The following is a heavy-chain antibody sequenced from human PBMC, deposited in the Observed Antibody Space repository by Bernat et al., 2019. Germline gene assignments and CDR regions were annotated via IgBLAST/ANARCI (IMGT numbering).Heavy chain of an antibody. D-gene: IGHD3-10*01. CDR2: ISSSSSYT. J-gene: IGHJ6*02. V-gene: IGHV3-11*05. CDR3: ARDFLLWSGALNPPYYCGIDV. Sequence: QVQLVESGGGLVKPGGSLRLSCAASGFTFSDYYMSWIRQAPGKGLEWVAYISSSSSYTNYADSVKGRFTISRDNAKNSLYLQMNSLRAEDTAVYYCARDFLLWSGALNPPYYCGIDVWGQGTTVTVSS. CDR1: GFTFSDYY.